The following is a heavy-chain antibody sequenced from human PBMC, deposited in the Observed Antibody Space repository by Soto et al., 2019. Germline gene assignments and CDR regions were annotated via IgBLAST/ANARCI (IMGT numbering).Heavy chain of an antibody. D-gene: IGHD6-25*01. V-gene: IGHV1-8*01. CDR1: GYNFLNYD. CDR2: MNTRSGNR. CDR3: ARAAASLDP. Sequence: ASVKVSCKASGYNFLNYDINWVRQATGQGLEWMGWMNTRSGNRGYGQKFQGRVTMTMDTSISTVYMELHSLRSEDTAVYYCARAAASLDPWGQGTPVTVSS. J-gene: IGHJ5*02.